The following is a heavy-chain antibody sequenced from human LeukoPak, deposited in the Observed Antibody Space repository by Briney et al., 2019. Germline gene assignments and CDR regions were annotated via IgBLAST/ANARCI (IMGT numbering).Heavy chain of an antibody. V-gene: IGHV3-20*04. CDR2: INWNGGST. Sequence: PGGSLRLSCAASGFSFDHYGMSWVRQAPGKGLEWVSGINWNGGSTGHADSVKGRFTISRDNSKNSLYLEMNSLRAEDTAVYYCARALIGYYFDYWGQGTLVTVSS. CDR1: GFSFDHYG. J-gene: IGHJ4*02. D-gene: IGHD2-8*01. CDR3: ARALIGYYFDY.